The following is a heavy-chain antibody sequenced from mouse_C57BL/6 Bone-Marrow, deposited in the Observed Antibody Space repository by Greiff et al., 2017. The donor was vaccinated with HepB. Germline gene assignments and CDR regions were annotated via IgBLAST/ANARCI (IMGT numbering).Heavy chain of an antibody. CDR1: GYTFTSYT. CDR3: ARFTTVVGGDY. CDR2: INPSSGYT. Sequence: VKVVESGAELARPGASVKMSCKASGYTFTSYTMHWVKQRPGQGLEWIGYINPSSGYTKYNQKFKDKATLTADKSSSTAYMQLSSLTSEDSAVYYCARFTTVVGGDYWGQGTTLTVSS. V-gene: IGHV1-4*01. D-gene: IGHD1-1*01. J-gene: IGHJ2*01.